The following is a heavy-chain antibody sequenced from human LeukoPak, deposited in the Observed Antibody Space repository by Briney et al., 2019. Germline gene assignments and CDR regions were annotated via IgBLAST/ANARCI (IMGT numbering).Heavy chain of an antibody. J-gene: IGHJ4*02. CDR3: TKYSGRIDY. V-gene: IGHV3-49*03. D-gene: IGHD5-18*01. Sequence: GRSLRLSCTSSGFTFGDYAMSWFRQAPGKGLEWVAFIRSKAYGGTTEYAASVKGRFTISRDDSKSIAYLQMNSLKTEDTAVYYCTKYSGRIDYWGQGTLVTVSS. CDR1: GFTFGDYA. CDR2: IRSKAYGGTT.